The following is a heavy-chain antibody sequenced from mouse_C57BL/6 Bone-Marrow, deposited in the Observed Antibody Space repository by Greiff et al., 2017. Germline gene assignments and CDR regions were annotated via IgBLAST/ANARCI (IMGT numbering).Heavy chain of an antibody. D-gene: IGHD1-1*01. CDR2: INPRNGGT. V-gene: IGHV1-39*01. CDR1: GYSFTDYN. J-gene: IGHJ1*03. CDR3: ARGYYGSSPSFDV. Sequence: VQLQQSGPELVKPGASVKISCKASGYSFTDYNMNWVKQSNGKSLEWIGVINPRNGGTNYNEKFKSKATLTVDKSSSTAYMPLSSLTSEDSAVYYCARGYYGSSPSFDVWGTGTTVTVAS.